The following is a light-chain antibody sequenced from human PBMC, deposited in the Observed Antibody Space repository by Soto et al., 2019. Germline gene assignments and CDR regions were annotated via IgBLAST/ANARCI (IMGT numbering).Light chain of an antibody. Sequence: EIVLTQSPGTLSLSPGERATLSCRASKRVSSSYLAWYQQKPGQAPRLLIYGASSRATGIPDRFSGSGSGTDFTLTISRLEPEDFAVDYCHQYGSSLTFGQGTKVEIK. V-gene: IGKV3-20*01. CDR1: KRVSSSY. CDR3: HQYGSSLT. J-gene: IGKJ1*01. CDR2: GAS.